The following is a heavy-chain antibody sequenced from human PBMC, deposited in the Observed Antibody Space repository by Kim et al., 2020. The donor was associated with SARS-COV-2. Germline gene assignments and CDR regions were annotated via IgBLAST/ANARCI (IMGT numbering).Heavy chain of an antibody. V-gene: IGHV4-4*07. J-gene: IGHJ4*02. CDR3: ARALGH. D-gene: IGHD3-16*02. CDR2: YTSGRT. Sequence: YTSGRTNYNPDLQSRVTMSVDMSKNQFTMRLSAVTAADSAVYYCARALGHWGQGTLVTVSS.